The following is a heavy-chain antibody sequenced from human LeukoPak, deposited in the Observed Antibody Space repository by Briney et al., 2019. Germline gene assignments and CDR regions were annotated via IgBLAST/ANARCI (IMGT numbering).Heavy chain of an antibody. J-gene: IGHJ3*02. CDR2: IKPSGGDT. D-gene: IGHD5-24*01. V-gene: IGHV1-46*01. Sequence: ASVKVSCKTSGYSFTNYNLHWVRQAPGQRLEWMGIIKPSGGDTNYAQKFQGRVFMTRDTSTSTVYLELSSLKAEDTAVYYCARVRDGYNDAYDIWGQGTVVTVSS. CDR3: ARVRDGYNDAYDI. CDR1: GYSFTNYN.